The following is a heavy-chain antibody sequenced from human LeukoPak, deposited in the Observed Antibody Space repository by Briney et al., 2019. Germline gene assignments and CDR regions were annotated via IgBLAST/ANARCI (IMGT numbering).Heavy chain of an antibody. CDR1: GGSLSSYY. Sequence: PSETLSLTCTVSGGSLSSYYRNWIRQPPGKGLEWIGYIYTSGSTNYNPSVMSRVTMSVDTSKNQFSLKLSSVTAADTAVYYCARHLEGWWFDPWGQGTLVTVSS. CDR3: ARHLEGWWFDP. D-gene: IGHD3-3*01. V-gene: IGHV4-4*08. J-gene: IGHJ5*02. CDR2: IYTSGST.